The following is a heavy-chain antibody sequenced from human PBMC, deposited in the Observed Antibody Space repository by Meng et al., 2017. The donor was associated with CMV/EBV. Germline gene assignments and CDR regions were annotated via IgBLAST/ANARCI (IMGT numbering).Heavy chain of an antibody. CDR2: INPNSGGT. CDR1: GYTFTGYY. J-gene: IGHJ4*02. D-gene: IGHD5-18*01. CDR3: ARVRGYSYGPDY. Sequence: ASVKVSCKASGYTFTGYYMHWVRQAPGQGLEWMGWINPNSGGTNYAQKFQGRVTMTRDTSISTAYMELSSLRSEDTAVYYCARVRGYSYGPDYWGQGTLVTVSS. V-gene: IGHV1-2*02.